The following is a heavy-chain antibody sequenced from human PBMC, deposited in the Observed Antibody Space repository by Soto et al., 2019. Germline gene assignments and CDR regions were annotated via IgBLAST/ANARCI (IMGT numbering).Heavy chain of an antibody. J-gene: IGHJ5*02. V-gene: IGHV4-30-4*01. CDR2: MYYSGGT. CDR1: CGYISNGDYY. Sequence: SEMPSLLCTVSCGYISNGDYYRSWIRQTPGKGLEWIGFMYYSGGTYYKPSLKRRVTISVDTSKIKFSLNLSSVTAADTAVYYCARASTGGLWVYGNWFDPWGQGTLVTVSP. D-gene: IGHD3-16*01. CDR3: ARASTGGLWVYGNWFDP.